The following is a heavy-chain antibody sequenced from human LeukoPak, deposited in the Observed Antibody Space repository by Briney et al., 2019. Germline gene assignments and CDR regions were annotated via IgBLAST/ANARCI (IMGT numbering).Heavy chain of an antibody. V-gene: IGHV4-61*01. J-gene: IGHJ4*02. Sequence: SETLSLTCTVSGGSVSSGSYYWSWIRQPPGKGLEWIGYIYYSGSTNYNPSLKSRVTISVDTSKNQFSLKLSSVTAADTAVYYCASEYSSSSGDYWGQGTLVTVSS. CDR2: IYYSGST. CDR1: GGSVSSGSYY. CDR3: ASEYSSSSGDY. D-gene: IGHD6-6*01.